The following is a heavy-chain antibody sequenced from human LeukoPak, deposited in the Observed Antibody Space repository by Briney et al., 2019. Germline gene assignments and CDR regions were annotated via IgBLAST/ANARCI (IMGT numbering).Heavy chain of an antibody. CDR3: AKDWLLWFGELHNYGMDV. V-gene: IGHV3-30*18. CDR1: GFTFSSYG. J-gene: IGHJ6*02. Sequence: GGSLRLSCAASGFTFSSYGIHWVRQAPGKGLEWVAFISYDGSNKYYVDSVKGRFTVSRDNSKNTLYLQMNSLRTEDTAVYYCAKDWLLWFGELHNYGMDVWGQGTTVTVSS. CDR2: ISYDGSNK. D-gene: IGHD3-10*01.